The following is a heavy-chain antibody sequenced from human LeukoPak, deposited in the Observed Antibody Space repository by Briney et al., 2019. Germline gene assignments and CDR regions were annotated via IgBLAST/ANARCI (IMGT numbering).Heavy chain of an antibody. CDR2: ISDSGSST. D-gene: IGHD1-26*01. CDR1: GFTFRAYA. CDR3: AKKSVGTTTGGPFDY. J-gene: IGHJ4*02. V-gene: IGHV3-23*01. Sequence: GGSLRLSWAASGFTFRAYAMSWVRQAPGKGLEWVSGISDSGSSTNYADSVNGRFTISRDNSKKTLYLQMNSLKAEDTALYYCAKKSVGTTTGGPFDYWGQGTLVIVSS.